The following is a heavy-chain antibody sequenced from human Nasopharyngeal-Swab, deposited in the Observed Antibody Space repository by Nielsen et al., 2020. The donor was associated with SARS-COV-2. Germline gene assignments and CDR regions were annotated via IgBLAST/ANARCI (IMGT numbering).Heavy chain of an antibody. CDR2: ISYEGRIK. D-gene: IGHD3-9*01. Sequence: GGSLRLSCVVSGLTFSSYGMHWVRQAPGKGLEWVATISYEGRIKYYGDSVEGRFTISRDNSKNTLYLEMNRLRPEDTAIYSCAKDQWPRYDILTGWNGMDVWGQGTTVIVSS. J-gene: IGHJ6*02. CDR1: GLTFSSYG. V-gene: IGHV3-30*18. CDR3: AKDQWPRYDILTGWNGMDV.